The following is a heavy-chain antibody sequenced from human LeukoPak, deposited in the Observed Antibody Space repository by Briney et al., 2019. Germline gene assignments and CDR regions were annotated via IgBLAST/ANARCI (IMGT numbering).Heavy chain of an antibody. CDR1: GYSISSGYY. V-gene: IGHV4-38-2*02. J-gene: IGHJ4*02. CDR3: ARIPFKIAVAGTGYFDY. CDR2: IYHSGST. D-gene: IGHD6-19*01. Sequence: SETLSLTCTVSGYSISSGYYWGWIRQPPGKGLEWIGSIYHSGSTYYNPSLKGRVTISVDTSKNQFSLKLSSVTAADTAVYYCARIPFKIAVAGTGYFDYWGQGTLVTVSS.